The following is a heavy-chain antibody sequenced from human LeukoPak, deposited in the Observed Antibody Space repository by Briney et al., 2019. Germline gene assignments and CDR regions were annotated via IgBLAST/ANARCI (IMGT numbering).Heavy chain of an antibody. CDR1: GFTFSTYG. CDR2: VSNSGDTT. CDR3: ANIGSSTFGSTGF. J-gene: IGHJ4*02. V-gene: IGHV3-23*01. D-gene: IGHD3-16*01. Sequence: GGSPRLSCGASGFTFSTYGMICVRHAPRKGPECVSLVSNSGDTTNYADSVKGRFTISRDNSKNTLYLQMDSLRAEDTAAYYCANIGSSTFGSTGFWGQGTLVTVSS.